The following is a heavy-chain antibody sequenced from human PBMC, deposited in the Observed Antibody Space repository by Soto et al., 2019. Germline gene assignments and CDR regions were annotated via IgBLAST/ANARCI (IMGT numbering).Heavy chain of an antibody. CDR2: INHSGST. J-gene: IGHJ5*02. D-gene: IGHD2-2*01. Sequence: SETLSLTCAVYGGSFSGYYWSWIRQPPGKGLEWIGEINHSGSTNYNPSLKSRVTISVDTSKNQFSLKLSSVIAADTAVYYCARHAIVVVPASFDPWGQGTLVTVSS. CDR1: GGSFSGYY. V-gene: IGHV4-34*01. CDR3: ARHAIVVVPASFDP.